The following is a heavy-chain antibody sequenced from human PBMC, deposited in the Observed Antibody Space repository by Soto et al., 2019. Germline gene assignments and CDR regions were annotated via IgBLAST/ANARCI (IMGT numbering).Heavy chain of an antibody. CDR2: IKRDGSEK. CDR1: GFTFSSYW. J-gene: IGHJ3*02. Sequence: GGSLRLSCAASGFTFSSYWMSWVRQAPGKGLEWVANIKRDGSEKYYVDSVKGRFTISRDNAKNSLYLQMNSLGAEDSYVYYCAYDPLSSREDSFDIWGQGTMVTVSS. CDR3: AYDPLSSREDSFDI. V-gene: IGHV3-7*01. D-gene: IGHD3-16*01.